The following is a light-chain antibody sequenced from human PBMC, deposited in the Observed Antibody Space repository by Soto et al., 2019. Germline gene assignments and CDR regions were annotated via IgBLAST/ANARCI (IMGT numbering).Light chain of an antibody. CDR1: QGIRND. J-gene: IGKJ5*01. V-gene: IGKV1-6*01. CDR3: QHFGGSLPVT. CDR2: AAS. Sequence: AIRVSQSPSSVSASIGDRVTITCRASQGIRNDLGWYQQKPGKAPKLLIYAASSLQSGVPSRFSGSGSGTDFTLTISSLQPEDFAVYYCQHFGGSLPVTFGQGARLEIK.